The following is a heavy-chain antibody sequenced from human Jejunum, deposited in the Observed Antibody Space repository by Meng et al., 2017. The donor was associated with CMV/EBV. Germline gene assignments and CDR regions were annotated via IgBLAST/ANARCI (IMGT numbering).Heavy chain of an antibody. CDR3: ARALAMGGDIMDY. D-gene: IGHD6-19*01. J-gene: IGHJ4*02. Sequence: DSVSRNNVAWNWIRQSPSRGLEWLGRTYYRSKWYNDYAVSVKSRITIDPDTSKNQFSLQLNSVTPEDTAVYYCARALAMGGDIMDYWGQGTLVTVSS. V-gene: IGHV6-1*01. CDR2: TYYRSKWYN. CDR1: DSVSRNNVA.